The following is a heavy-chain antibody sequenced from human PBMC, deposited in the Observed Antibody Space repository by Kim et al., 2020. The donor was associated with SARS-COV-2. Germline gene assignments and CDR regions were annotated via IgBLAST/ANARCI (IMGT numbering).Heavy chain of an antibody. J-gene: IGHJ6*02. CDR3: ARENAQGGDITMIVGGMDV. D-gene: IGHD3-22*01. CDR2: IIPIFGTA. CDR1: GGTFSSYA. V-gene: IGHV1-69*13. Sequence: SVKVSCKASGGTFSSYAISWVRQAPGQGLEWMGGIIPIFGTANYAQKFQGRVTITADESTSTAYMELSSLRSEDTAVYYCARENAQGGDITMIVGGMDVWGQGTTVTVSS.